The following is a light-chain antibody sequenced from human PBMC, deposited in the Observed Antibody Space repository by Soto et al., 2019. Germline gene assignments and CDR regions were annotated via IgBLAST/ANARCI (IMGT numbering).Light chain of an antibody. CDR3: QYYSNSLWT. Sequence: EVVLTQSPGTLSLSPGERATLSCRASQSVRSMYLAWYQQKPGQAPRLLIYDASSRATDIPDRFSGSGSGTDFTLTISRLEPEDFEIYYCQYYSNSLWTFGQGTKVDI. J-gene: IGKJ1*01. CDR1: QSVRSMY. V-gene: IGKV3-20*01. CDR2: DAS.